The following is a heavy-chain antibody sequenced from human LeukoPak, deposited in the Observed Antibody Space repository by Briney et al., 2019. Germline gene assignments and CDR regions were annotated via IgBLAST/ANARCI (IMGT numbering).Heavy chain of an antibody. D-gene: IGHD7-27*01. CDR1: RYTFTGYY. J-gene: IGHJ4*02. CDR2: VHTKTGDT. CDR3: PKVDQDWGIFDY. V-gene: IGHV1-2*02. Sequence: VASVKVSCKASRYTFTGYYMHWERQAPGRGLEWMGWVHTKTGDTNYVEKFQGRVTMTRDTSINTVYMDLSQTSDYKSGYYCPKVDQDWGIFDYWGQGTVVTVSS.